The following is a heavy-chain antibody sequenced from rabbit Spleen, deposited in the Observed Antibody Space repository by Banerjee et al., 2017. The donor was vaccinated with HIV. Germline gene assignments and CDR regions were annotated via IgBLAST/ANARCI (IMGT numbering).Heavy chain of an antibody. V-gene: IGHV1S45*01. J-gene: IGHJ4*01. CDR1: GFSFSNKAV. CDR2: INAATTKP. D-gene: IGHD1-1*01. CDR3: ARDLVGVIGWNFYL. Sequence: EQLEESGGGLVKPEGSLTLTCKASGFSFSNKAVMCWVRQAPGKGLEWIACINAATTKPVYATWAKGRFTISRTSSTTVTLRMTSLTAADTATYFCARDLVGVIGWNFYLWGPGTLVTVS.